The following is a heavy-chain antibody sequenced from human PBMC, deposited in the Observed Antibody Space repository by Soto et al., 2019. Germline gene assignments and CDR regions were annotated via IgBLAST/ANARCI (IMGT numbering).Heavy chain of an antibody. J-gene: IGHJ5*02. CDR3: AIEVYGDYLGGNWFDP. D-gene: IGHD4-17*01. CDR2: ISHDGHA. CDR1: DDSISDSRYY. Sequence: SETLSLTCSVLDDSISDSRYYWGWIRQSPEKGLEWIGSISHDGHAYYNPPLKSRVTLFAETSRNQLSLKMKSVTVADTALYFRAIEVYGDYLGGNWFDPWGKGARVTVSS. V-gene: IGHV4-39*02.